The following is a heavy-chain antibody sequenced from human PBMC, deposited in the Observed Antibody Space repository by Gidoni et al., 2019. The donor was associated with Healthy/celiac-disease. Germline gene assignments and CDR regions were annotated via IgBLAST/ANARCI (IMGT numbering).Heavy chain of an antibody. J-gene: IGHJ4*02. V-gene: IGHV1-24*01. Sequence: QVQLVQSGAEVTKPGASVKVSCKVSGYTLTELSMHWVRQAPGKGLEWMGGFDPEDGETIYAQKFQGRVTMTEDTSTDTAYMELSSLRSEDTAVYYCATGLALGYCSGGSCSYFDYWGQGTLVTVSS. CDR2: FDPEDGET. CDR3: ATGLALGYCSGGSCSYFDY. D-gene: IGHD2-15*01. CDR1: GYTLTELS.